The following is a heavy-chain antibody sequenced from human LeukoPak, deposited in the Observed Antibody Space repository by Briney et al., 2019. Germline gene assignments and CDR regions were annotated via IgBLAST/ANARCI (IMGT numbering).Heavy chain of an antibody. CDR2: ISYDGNNK. J-gene: IGHJ4*02. Sequence: GGSLRLSCAASRFTFSSYAMHWVRQAPGKGLEWVAVISYDGNNKYSADSVKGRFTISRDNSKNTLYLQMSSLRAEDTAVYYCAKDLIVVAIKSPSDYWGQGTLVTVSS. CDR3: AKDLIVVAIKSPSDY. CDR1: RFTFSSYA. V-gene: IGHV3-30*04. D-gene: IGHD3-22*01.